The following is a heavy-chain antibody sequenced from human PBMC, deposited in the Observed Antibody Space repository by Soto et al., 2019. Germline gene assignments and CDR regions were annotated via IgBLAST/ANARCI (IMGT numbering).Heavy chain of an antibody. Sequence: PSETLSLTCTVSGGSISSYYWSWIRQRPGKGLEWIGYIYYSGSTNYNPSLKSRVTISVDTSKNQFSLKLSSVTAADTAVYYCARQVGWYFDYWGQGTLVTVSS. J-gene: IGHJ4*02. CDR3: ARQVGWYFDY. CDR1: GGSISSYY. CDR2: IYYSGST. V-gene: IGHV4-59*08. D-gene: IGHD6-19*01.